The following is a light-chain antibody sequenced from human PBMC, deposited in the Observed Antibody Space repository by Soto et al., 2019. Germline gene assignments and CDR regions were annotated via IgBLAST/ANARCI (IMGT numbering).Light chain of an antibody. CDR3: QQYNNWPVT. CDR1: QSVSSK. Sequence: EIVLTQSPGTLSVSPGERATLSCRASQSVSSKLAWYQQKPGQAPMLLFYGASTGATGIPARFSGSCSEPECTLSISGLKSEDFAVYYCQQYNNWPVTFGQGTKVEI. CDR2: GAS. V-gene: IGKV3-15*01. J-gene: IGKJ1*01.